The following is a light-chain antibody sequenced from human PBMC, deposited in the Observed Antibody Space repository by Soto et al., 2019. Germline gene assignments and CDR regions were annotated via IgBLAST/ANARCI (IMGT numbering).Light chain of an antibody. CDR2: EVT. J-gene: IGLJ2*01. V-gene: IGLV2-8*01. Sequence: QSALTQPPSASGSPGQSVTISCTGTSNDVGGYNYVSWFQQHPGKVPQLMIYEVTKRPSGVPDRFSGSKSGNTASLTVSGLQAEDEADYYCSSYAGNYVVLFGGGTKLTVL. CDR1: SNDVGGYNY. CDR3: SSYAGNYVVL.